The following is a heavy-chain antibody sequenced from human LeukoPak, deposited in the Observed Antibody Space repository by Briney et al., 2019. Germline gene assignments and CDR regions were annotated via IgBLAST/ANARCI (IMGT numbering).Heavy chain of an antibody. CDR2: ISYNGHNK. Sequence: GRSLRLSCAASEFTFSDYAFHWVRQAPGKGLEWVALISYNGHNKYYADSVKGRFTISRDNSKNTLYLQMNSLRAEDTAVYYCARTTSPYSFDYWGQGTLVTVSS. CDR3: ARTTSPYSFDY. CDR1: EFTFSDYA. D-gene: IGHD4-11*01. J-gene: IGHJ4*02. V-gene: IGHV3-30*03.